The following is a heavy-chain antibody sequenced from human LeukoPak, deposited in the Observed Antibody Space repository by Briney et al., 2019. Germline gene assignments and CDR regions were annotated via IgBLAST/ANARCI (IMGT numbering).Heavy chain of an antibody. J-gene: IGHJ6*04. Sequence: GASVKVSCKVSGYTLTEFSMHWVRQAPGKGLEWMGGFNPNNGETIYAQKFQGRVTMTEDTSTDTAYMELSSLRSEDTAVYYCATGGGICSSTSCRPYYYGMDVWGKGTTVTVSS. CDR1: GYTLTEFS. V-gene: IGHV1-24*01. CDR2: FNPNNGET. CDR3: ATGGGICSSTSCRPYYYGMDV. D-gene: IGHD2-2*01.